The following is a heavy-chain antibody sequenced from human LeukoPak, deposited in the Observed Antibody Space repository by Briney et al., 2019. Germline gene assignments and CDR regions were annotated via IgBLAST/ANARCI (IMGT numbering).Heavy chain of an antibody. V-gene: IGHV3-48*02. D-gene: IGHD3-3*01. CDR1: GFTFSSYS. CDR2: ISSSSSTI. J-gene: IGHJ6*02. CDR3: ASGLSTGGGWIGRTKIEPNYYYYYGMDV. Sequence: GSLRLSCAASGFTFSSYSMNWVRQAPGKGLEWVSYISSSSSTIYYADSVQGRFTISRDNARNSLYLQMNSLRDEDTAVYYCASGLSTGGGWIGRTKIEPNYYYYYGMDVWGQGTTVTVSS.